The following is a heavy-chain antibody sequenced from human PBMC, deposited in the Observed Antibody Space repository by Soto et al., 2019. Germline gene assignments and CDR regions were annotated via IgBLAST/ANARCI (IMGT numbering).Heavy chain of an antibody. D-gene: IGHD1-26*01. CDR1: AYTLTGYY. J-gene: IGHJ3*02. CDR2: INPNSGDT. V-gene: IGHV1-2*02. CDR3: ATGSYYKDHDAFDT. Sequence: QVQLVQSGAEVKKPGASVKVSCKASAYTLTGYYMHWVRQAPGQGLEWMAWINPNSGDTKYVQKFQGRVTVTWDTSSSTAYMELSRLRSDDTAVYYCATGSYYKDHDAFDTWGQGTMVTVSS.